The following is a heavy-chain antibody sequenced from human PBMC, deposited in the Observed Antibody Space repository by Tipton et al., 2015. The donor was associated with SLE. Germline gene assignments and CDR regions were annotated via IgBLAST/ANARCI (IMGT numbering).Heavy chain of an antibody. Sequence: TLSLTCTVSGGSISDNNYYWGWIRQPPGKGLEWIGNIHYSGSKFDNPSLRSRVTVSLDTSKNQFSLELTSLTAADTAVYFCARVQRGPRSFDLWGRGTLVTVSS. V-gene: IGHV4-39*07. CDR1: GGSISDNNYY. CDR3: ARVQRGPRSFDL. CDR2: IHYSGSK. D-gene: IGHD1-1*01. J-gene: IGHJ2*01.